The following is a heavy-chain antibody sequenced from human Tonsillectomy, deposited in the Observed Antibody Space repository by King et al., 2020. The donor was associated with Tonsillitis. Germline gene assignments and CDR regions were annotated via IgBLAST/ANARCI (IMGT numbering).Heavy chain of an antibody. CDR2: ISGSDGST. Sequence: VQLVESGGGLVQPGGSLRLSCAASGFTFSSYVMSWVRQAPRKGLEWVSAISGSDGSTYYADSVKGRFTISRDNSKNTLYLQMNSLRGEDTAVYYCAKDSPMVPQPRGDAFDIWGQGTMVTVSS. V-gene: IGHV3-23*04. CDR1: GFTFSSYV. D-gene: IGHD3-10*01. J-gene: IGHJ3*02. CDR3: AKDSPMVPQPRGDAFDI.